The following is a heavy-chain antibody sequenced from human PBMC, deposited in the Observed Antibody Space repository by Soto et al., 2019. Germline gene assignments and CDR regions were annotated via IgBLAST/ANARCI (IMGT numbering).Heavy chain of an antibody. Sequence: QVQLVQSGAEVKKPGSSVKVSCKASGGTFSSYALSWVRQAPGQGLEWMGGIIPISGTPNYAQKFQGRVTITADDTTSTAYMELSSLRSEDTAVYYCARSQGSSTSLEIYYYYYYGMDVWGQGTTVTVS. V-gene: IGHV1-69*01. CDR3: ARSQGSSTSLEIYYYYYYGMDV. CDR1: GGTFSSYA. J-gene: IGHJ6*02. D-gene: IGHD2-2*01. CDR2: IIPISGTP.